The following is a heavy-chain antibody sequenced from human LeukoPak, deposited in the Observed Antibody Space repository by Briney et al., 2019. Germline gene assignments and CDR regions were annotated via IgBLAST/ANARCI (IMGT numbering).Heavy chain of an antibody. CDR3: AREFGGTFLFDY. V-gene: IGHV3-74*01. J-gene: IGHJ4*02. CDR2: INSDGSST. Sequence: GGSLRLSCAASGFTFNSYYMHWVREAPGKGLVWVSRINSDGSSTNYADSVKGRFTVSRDNAKNTLYLQMTSLRVEDTAVYHCAREFGGTFLFDYWSQGTLVTVS. CDR1: GFTFNSYY. D-gene: IGHD4-23*01.